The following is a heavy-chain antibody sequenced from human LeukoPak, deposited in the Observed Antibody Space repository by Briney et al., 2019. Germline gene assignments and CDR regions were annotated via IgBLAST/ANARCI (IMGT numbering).Heavy chain of an antibody. CDR3: ARASMVRGRLNWFDP. V-gene: IGHV4-34*01. CDR2: INHSGST. J-gene: IGHJ5*02. CDR1: GGSFSGYY. D-gene: IGHD3-10*01. Sequence: SETLSLTCAVYGGSFSGYYWSWIRQPPGKGLEWIGEINHSGSTNYNPSLKSRVTISVDTSKNQFSLRLSSVTAADTAVYYCARASMVRGRLNWFDPWGQGTLVTVSS.